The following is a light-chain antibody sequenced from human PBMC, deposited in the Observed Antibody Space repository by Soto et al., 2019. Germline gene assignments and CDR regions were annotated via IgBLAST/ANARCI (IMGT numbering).Light chain of an antibody. CDR1: SSDVGGYNY. J-gene: IGLJ1*01. V-gene: IGLV2-8*01. Sequence: QSALTQPASASGSPGQSVTISCTGTSSDVGGYNYVSWYQQHPGKAPKLMIYEVSKRPSGVPDRFSGSKSGNTASLTISGRQAEDEADYYCSSYAGSNNLGVFGTGTKLTVL. CDR2: EVS. CDR3: SSYAGSNNLGV.